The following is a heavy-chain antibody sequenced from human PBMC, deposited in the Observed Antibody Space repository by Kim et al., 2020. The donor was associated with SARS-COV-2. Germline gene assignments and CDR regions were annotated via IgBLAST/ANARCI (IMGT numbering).Heavy chain of an antibody. D-gene: IGHD1-1*01. CDR2: ISSNGGST. CDR1: GFTFSSYA. J-gene: IGHJ4*02. Sequence: GGSLRLSCSASGFTFSSYAMHWVRQAPGKGLEYVSAISSNGGSTYYADSVKGRFTISRDNSKNTLYLQMSSLRAEDTAVYYCVKDCRFGRMATIGIGHWGQGTLVTVSS. CDR3: VKDCRFGRMATIGIGH. V-gene: IGHV3-64D*06.